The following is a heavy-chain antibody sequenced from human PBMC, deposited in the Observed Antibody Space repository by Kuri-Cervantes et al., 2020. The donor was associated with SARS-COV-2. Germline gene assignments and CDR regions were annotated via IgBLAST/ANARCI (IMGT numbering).Heavy chain of an antibody. CDR1: GYTFTSYY. J-gene: IGHJ5*02. Sequence: ASVKVSCKASGYTFTSYYMHWVRQAPGQGLEWMGIINPSGGSTSYAQKFQGRVTMTRDTSTSTVYMELSSLRSEDTAVYYCARGGYSYGYGSGNWFDPWGQGTLVTVSS. D-gene: IGHD5-18*01. CDR2: INPSGGST. V-gene: IGHV1-46*01. CDR3: ARGGYSYGYGSGNWFDP.